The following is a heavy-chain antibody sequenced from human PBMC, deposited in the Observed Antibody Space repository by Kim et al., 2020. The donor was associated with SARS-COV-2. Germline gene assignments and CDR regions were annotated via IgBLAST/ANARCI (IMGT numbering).Heavy chain of an antibody. V-gene: IGHV3-53*01. J-gene: IGHJ4*02. D-gene: IGHD6-13*01. CDR3: ASRLKYSSSWHDY. Sequence: YADSVKGRFTISRDNSKNTLYLQMNSLRAEDTAVYYCASRLKYSSSWHDYWGQGTLVTVSS.